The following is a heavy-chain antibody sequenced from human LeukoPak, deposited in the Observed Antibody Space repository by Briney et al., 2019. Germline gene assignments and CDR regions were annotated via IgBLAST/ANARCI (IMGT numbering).Heavy chain of an antibody. CDR2: ISSSGSTI. CDR1: GFTFSSYW. CDR3: ATDASGITHHAMDV. Sequence: GGSLRLSCAASGFTFSSYWMSWVRQAPGKGLEWVSYISSSGSTIYYADSVKGRFTISRDNAKNSLYLQMNSLRAEDTAVYYCATDASGITHHAMDVWGQGTTVTVSS. J-gene: IGHJ6*02. D-gene: IGHD3-10*01. V-gene: IGHV3-48*04.